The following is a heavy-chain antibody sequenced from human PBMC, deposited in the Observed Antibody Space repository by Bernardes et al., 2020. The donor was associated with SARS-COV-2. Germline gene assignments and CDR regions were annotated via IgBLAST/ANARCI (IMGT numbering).Heavy chain of an antibody. V-gene: IGHV1-2*02. CDR2: INPNSGVT. D-gene: IGHD1-26*01. J-gene: IGHJ4*02. CDR1: DYTFTNYW. Sequence: GESLKISCKGSDYTFTNYWIGWVRQAPGQGLEWVGKINPNSGVTDYAQNFQSRVTMTRDTSISTAYMELSRLISDDTAVYYCARWSTYPYAGTYDWGQGTLVTVSS. CDR3: ARWSTYPYAGTYD.